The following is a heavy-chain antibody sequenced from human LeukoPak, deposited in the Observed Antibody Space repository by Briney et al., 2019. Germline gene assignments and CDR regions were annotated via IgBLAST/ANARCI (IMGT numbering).Heavy chain of an antibody. CDR3: ARVVIWSYGHFYYYMDV. Sequence: WGSLTLSCAASGFTFSSYAMSWLRQAPGKGLEWVSTTTGGTDATYHADSVKGRFAISRDNSKNTLYLQMNSLRAEDTAVYYGARVVIWSYGHFYYYMDVWGRGTTVTVSS. CDR1: GFTFSSYA. CDR2: TTGGTDAT. D-gene: IGHD1-26*01. V-gene: IGHV3-23*01. J-gene: IGHJ6*03.